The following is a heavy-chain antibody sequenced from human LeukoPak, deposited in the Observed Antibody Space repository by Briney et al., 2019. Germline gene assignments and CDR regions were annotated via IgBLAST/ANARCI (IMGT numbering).Heavy chain of an antibody. J-gene: IGHJ4*02. V-gene: IGHV1-2*02. CDR3: ARETQGSSWYYFDY. CDR1: GHTFTGYD. D-gene: IGHD6-13*01. CDR2: INPNSGGT. Sequence: SVKVSCKASGHTFTGYDMHWVRQAPGQGLEWMGWINPNSGGTNYAKKFQGRVTMTRDTPISTAYMELSRLRSDDTAVYYCARETQGSSWYYFDYWGQGTLVTVSS.